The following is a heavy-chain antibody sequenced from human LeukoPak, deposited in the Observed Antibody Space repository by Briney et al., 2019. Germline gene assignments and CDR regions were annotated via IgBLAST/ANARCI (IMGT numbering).Heavy chain of an antibody. CDR2: ISGSGGST. J-gene: IGHJ4*02. CDR1: GFTFSSYA. CDR3: ANSPMIPSVYY. D-gene: IGHD2-2*01. Sequence: GGSLRPSCAAFGFTFSSYAMSWVRQAPGKGLEWVSAISGSGGSTYYADSVKGRFTISRDNSKNTLYLQMNSLRAEDTAVYYCANSPMIPSVYYWGQGTLVTVSS. V-gene: IGHV3-23*01.